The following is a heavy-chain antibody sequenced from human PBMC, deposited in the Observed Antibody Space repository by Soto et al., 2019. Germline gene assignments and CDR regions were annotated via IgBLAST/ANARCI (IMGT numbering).Heavy chain of an antibody. CDR3: TRDRSGANFKN. V-gene: IGHV1-2*02. J-gene: IGHJ4*02. Sequence: ASVKVSGKPSGATFSGNFFHWVRQAPGQGLEWMGWINPDNGDTNYAQKFQDRVTMTRDTSISTAYMDLSRLRSDDTAVYFCTRDRSGANFKNWGQGAMVTVYS. D-gene: IGHD3-10*01. CDR1: GATFSGNF. CDR2: INPDNGDT.